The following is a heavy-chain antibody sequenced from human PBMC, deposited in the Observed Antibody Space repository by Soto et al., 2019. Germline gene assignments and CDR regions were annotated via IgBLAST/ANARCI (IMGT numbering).Heavy chain of an antibody. CDR1: GFTFSSYS. Sequence: EVQLVESGGGLVKPGGSLRLSCAASGFTFSSYSMNWVRQAPGKGLEWVSSISSSSSYIYYADSVKGRFTISRDNAKNSLYLQMNSLRAEDTAVYYCASTMVRGVSAPLWGRGTLVTVSS. CDR2: ISSSSSYI. CDR3: ASTMVRGVSAPL. J-gene: IGHJ2*01. V-gene: IGHV3-21*01. D-gene: IGHD3-10*01.